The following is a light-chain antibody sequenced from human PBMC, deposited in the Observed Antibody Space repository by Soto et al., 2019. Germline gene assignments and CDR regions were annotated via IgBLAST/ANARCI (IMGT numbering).Light chain of an antibody. CDR2: EVS. J-gene: IGLJ2*01. Sequence: QSALTQPASVSGSPGQSITISCTGTSSDVGGYNYVSWHQQHPGKAPKLMIYEVSNRPSGVSNRFSGSKSGNTASLTISGLQAEDEADYYCSSYTSSSSVVFGAGTTLTVL. CDR1: SSDVGGYNY. CDR3: SSYTSSSSVV. V-gene: IGLV2-14*01.